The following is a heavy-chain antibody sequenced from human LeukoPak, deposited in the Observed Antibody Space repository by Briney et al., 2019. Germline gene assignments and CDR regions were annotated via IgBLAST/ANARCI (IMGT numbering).Heavy chain of an antibody. CDR3: AKDRRDGFLGDAFDI. D-gene: IGHD5-24*01. CDR2: ISGGGVST. V-gene: IGHV3-23*01. Sequence: GGSLRLSCAASGFTFSSYTMTWVRQAPGKGLEWVSVISGGGVSTNYADSVKGRFTISRDDSKNVLFLHMSRLRVEDTAVYYCAKDRRDGFLGDAFDIWGQGTMVNVSS. CDR1: GFTFSSYT. J-gene: IGHJ3*02.